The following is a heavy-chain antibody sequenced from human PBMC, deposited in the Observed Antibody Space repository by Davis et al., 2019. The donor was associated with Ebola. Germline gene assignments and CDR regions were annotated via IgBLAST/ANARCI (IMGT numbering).Heavy chain of an antibody. Sequence: GESLKISCAASGFTFDDYAMHWVRQAPGKGLEWISALTGSGGDTYNADSVKGRFTISRDNSKNTLYLQMNALRAEDTAVYYCAKGSGASRPYYFDYWGQGTLVTVSS. CDR3: AKGSGASRPYYFDY. CDR1: GFTFDDYA. CDR2: LTGSGGDT. J-gene: IGHJ4*02. V-gene: IGHV3-23*01. D-gene: IGHD2-15*01.